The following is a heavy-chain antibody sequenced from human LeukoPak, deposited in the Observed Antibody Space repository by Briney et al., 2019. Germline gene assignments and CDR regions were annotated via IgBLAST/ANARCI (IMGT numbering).Heavy chain of an antibody. CDR3: ARAQAGVIRY. D-gene: IGHD3-10*01. CDR1: GGTFSSYA. Sequence: GASVKVSCKASGGTFSSYAISWVRQAPGQGPEWMGRIIPILGIANYAQKFQGRVTITADKSTSTAYMELSSLRSEDTAVYYCARAQAGVIRYWGQGTLVTVSS. V-gene: IGHV1-69*04. CDR2: IIPILGIA. J-gene: IGHJ4*02.